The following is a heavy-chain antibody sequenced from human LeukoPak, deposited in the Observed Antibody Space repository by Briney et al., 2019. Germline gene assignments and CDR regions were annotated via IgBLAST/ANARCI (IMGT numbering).Heavy chain of an antibody. CDR3: ARHYDSSGYSSFGY. V-gene: IGHV4-39*01. J-gene: IGHJ4*02. D-gene: IGHD3-22*01. Sequence: SETLSLTCTVSGGSISSSNYYWGWIRQPPGKGLEWIGSIYYSGSTYYNPSLKSRVTISLDTSKNQFSLKLSSVTAADTAVYYCARHYDSSGYSSFGYWGQGTLVTVSS. CDR2: IYYSGST. CDR1: GGSISSSNYY.